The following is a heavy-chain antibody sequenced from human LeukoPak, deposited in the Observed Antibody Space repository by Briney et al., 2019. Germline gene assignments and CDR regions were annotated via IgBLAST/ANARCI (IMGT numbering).Heavy chain of an antibody. CDR1: GFTFSSYA. V-gene: IGHV3-23*01. Sequence: GGSLRLSSAVSGFTFSSYAISWVRQAPGTGLQWVSAISGSGYNTYYADSVKGRFTISRDNSKSTLYLQMDSLRAEDTAVYYCARDAYCTSASCRRDFDSWGQGTLVTVSS. CDR2: ISGSGYNT. J-gene: IGHJ4*02. D-gene: IGHD2-2*01. CDR3: ARDAYCTSASCRRDFDS.